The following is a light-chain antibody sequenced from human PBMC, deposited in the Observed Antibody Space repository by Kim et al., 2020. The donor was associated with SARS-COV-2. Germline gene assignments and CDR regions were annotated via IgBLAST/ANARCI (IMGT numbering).Light chain of an antibody. Sequence: QSVLTQPPSSSGTPGQTVTISCSGRSANLGTNTVNWYQQVTGTTPKLVIYANNRRPSGVPDRFSGSKSGTSASLTISGLKFEDEADCYCSGWDDEVGGPVFGGGTQLTVL. V-gene: IGLV1-44*01. CDR2: ANN. CDR1: SANLGTNT. J-gene: IGLJ2*01. CDR3: SGWDDEVGGPV.